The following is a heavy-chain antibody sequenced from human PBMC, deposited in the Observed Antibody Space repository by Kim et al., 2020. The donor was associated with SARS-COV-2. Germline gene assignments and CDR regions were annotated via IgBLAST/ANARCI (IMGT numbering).Heavy chain of an antibody. CDR3: ARGSSSWNYFDY. D-gene: IGHD6-13*01. V-gene: IGHV3-48*02. J-gene: IGHJ4*02. Sequence: YYADSVKGPFTISRDNGKNSLYLQMNSLRDEDTAVYYCARGSSSWNYFDYWGQGTLVTVSS.